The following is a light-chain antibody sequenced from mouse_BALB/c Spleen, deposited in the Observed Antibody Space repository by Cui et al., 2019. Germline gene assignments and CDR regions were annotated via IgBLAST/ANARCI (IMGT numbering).Light chain of an antibody. CDR3: QHFWGTPWT. CDR2: AAT. J-gene: IGKJ1*01. Sequence: IQMTQSPASLSVSVGETVTITCRASENIYSNLAWYQQKQGKSPQLLVYAATNLADGVPSRFSGSGSGTQYSLKINSLQSEDFGSYYYQHFWGTPWTFGGGTKLEIK. V-gene: IGKV12-46*01. CDR1: ENIYSN.